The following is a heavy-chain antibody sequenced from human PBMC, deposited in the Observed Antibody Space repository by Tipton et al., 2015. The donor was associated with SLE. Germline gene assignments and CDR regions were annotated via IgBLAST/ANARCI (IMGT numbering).Heavy chain of an antibody. V-gene: IGHV4-34*01. CDR3: ARIRDLLSSRYPNPVRFDP. CDR1: GGSFRGYY. D-gene: IGHD2-21*02. CDR2: INHSRRT. Sequence: TLSLTCTVYGGSFRGYYWTWIRQPPGEGLEWIGEINHSRRTNYNPSLQSPVTIPVDTSKNQFSLELRSVTAADTALYYCARIRDLLSSRYPNPVRFDPWGQGTLVTVSS. J-gene: IGHJ5*02.